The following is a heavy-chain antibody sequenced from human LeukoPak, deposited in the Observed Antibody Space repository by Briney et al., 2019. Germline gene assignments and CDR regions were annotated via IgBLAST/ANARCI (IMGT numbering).Heavy chain of an antibody. Sequence: GASVRVSCKASGYTFTGYYMHWVRQAPGQGLEWMGWINPNSGGTNYAQKFQGRVTMTRDTSISTAYMELSRLRSDDTAVYYCARVDIAARVPDYWGQGTLVTVSS. V-gene: IGHV1-2*02. CDR3: ARVDIAARVPDY. D-gene: IGHD6-6*01. CDR2: INPNSGGT. J-gene: IGHJ4*02. CDR1: GYTFTGYY.